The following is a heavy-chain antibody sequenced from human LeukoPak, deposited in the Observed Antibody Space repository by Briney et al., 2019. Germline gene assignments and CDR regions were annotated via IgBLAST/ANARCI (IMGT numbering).Heavy chain of an antibody. CDR1: GGTFSSYA. CDR2: IIPIFGTA. V-gene: IGHV1-69*05. J-gene: IGHJ6*03. CDR3: ARGEILRAEGLPYYMDV. Sequence: ASVKVSCKASGGTFSSYAISWVRQAPGQGLEWTGRIIPIFGTANYAQKFQGRVTITTDESTSTAYMELSSLRSEDTAVYYCARGEILRAEGLPYYMDVWGKGTTVTVSS. D-gene: IGHD4-17*01.